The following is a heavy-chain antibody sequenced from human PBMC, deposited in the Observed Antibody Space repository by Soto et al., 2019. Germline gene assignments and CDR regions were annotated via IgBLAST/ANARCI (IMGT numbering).Heavy chain of an antibody. V-gene: IGHV4-4*02. J-gene: IGHJ4*02. CDR2: IYHSGST. D-gene: IGHD3-22*01. Sequence: SETMALTCAVSGGCVNSSNWWSWVRQPPGKGLEWIGEIYHSGSTNYNPSLKSRVSISVDTSKNQFSLKLRSVTAADTAVYYCARATYYSDTGGSPPLDYWGQGTLVTVSS. CDR1: GGCVNSSNW. CDR3: ARATYYSDTGGSPPLDY.